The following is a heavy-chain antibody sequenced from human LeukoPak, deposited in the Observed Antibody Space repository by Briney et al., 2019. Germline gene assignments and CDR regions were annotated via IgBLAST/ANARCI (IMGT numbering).Heavy chain of an antibody. CDR1: GFTFSSYG. V-gene: IGHV3-33*06. CDR2: ICYDGSNK. J-gene: IGHJ4*02. CDR3: AKGWELPSDY. Sequence: GGSLRLSCAASGFTFSSYGMHWVRQAPGKGLEWVAVICYDGSNKYYADSVKGRFTISRDNSKNTLYLQMNSLRAEDTAVYYCAKGWELPSDYWGQGTLVTVSS. D-gene: IGHD1-26*01.